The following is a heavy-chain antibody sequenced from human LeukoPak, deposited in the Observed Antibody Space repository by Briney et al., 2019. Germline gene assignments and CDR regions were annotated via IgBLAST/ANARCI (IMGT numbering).Heavy chain of an antibody. CDR3: ARARGIAARQFFEHIPAAVDY. Sequence: PGGSLRLSCAASGFTFSSYSMNWVRQAPGKGLEWVSYISSSSSTIYYADSVKGRFTISRDNAKNSLYLQMNSLRAEDTAVYYCARARGIAARQFFEHIPAAVDYWGQGTLITVSS. CDR1: GFTFSSYS. CDR2: ISSSSSTI. D-gene: IGHD6-6*01. V-gene: IGHV3-48*04. J-gene: IGHJ4*02.